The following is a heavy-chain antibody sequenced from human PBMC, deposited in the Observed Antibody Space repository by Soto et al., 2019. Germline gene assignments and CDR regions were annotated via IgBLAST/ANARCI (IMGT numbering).Heavy chain of an antibody. J-gene: IGHJ4*02. V-gene: IGHV5-51*01. Sequence: GESLKISCKGSGYSFTSYWIGWVRQMPGKGLEWMGIIYPGDSDTRYSPSFQGQVTISADKSISTAYLQWSSLKASDTPMYYCARQSAVAGWPQDYWGQGTLVTVSS. CDR2: IYPGDSDT. D-gene: IGHD6-19*01. CDR1: GYSFTSYW. CDR3: ARQSAVAGWPQDY.